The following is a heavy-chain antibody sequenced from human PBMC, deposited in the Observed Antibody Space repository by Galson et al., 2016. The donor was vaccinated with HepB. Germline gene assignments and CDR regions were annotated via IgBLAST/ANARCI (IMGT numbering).Heavy chain of an antibody. CDR1: GVSISSSSYY. CDR2: IYYSGST. V-gene: IGHV4-39*01. Sequence: ETLSLTCTVSGVSISSSSYYWGWIRQPPGKGLEWIGSIYYSGSTYYNPSLKSRVTISVDTSKNQFSLKLSSVTAADTAVYYCAQSGGIAAGWGYWGQGTLVTVSS. D-gene: IGHD6-13*01. J-gene: IGHJ4*02. CDR3: AQSGGIAAGWGY.